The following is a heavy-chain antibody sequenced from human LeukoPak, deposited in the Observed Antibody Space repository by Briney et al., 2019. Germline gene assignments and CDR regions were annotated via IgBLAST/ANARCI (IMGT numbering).Heavy chain of an antibody. J-gene: IGHJ4*02. CDR3: AKVEMSPGYSSGYYDY. CDR1: GFTYNNYA. D-gene: IGHD5-18*01. V-gene: IGHV3-23*01. CDR2: ISGSGGST. Sequence: PGGSLRLSCAASGFTYNNYAMSWVRQAPGKGLEGVSAISGSGGSTYYADSVKGRFTISRDNSKNTLDLQINSLRAEDTAVYYCAKVEMSPGYSSGYYDYWGQGTLVTVSS.